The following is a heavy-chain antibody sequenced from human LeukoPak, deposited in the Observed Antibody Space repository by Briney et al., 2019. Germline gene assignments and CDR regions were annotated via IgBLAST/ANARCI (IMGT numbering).Heavy chain of an antibody. CDR1: GGTFSSYA. J-gene: IGHJ4*02. CDR3: ARRYSSSWYSFDY. D-gene: IGHD6-13*01. CDR2: IIPIFGTA. V-gene: IGHV1-69*05. Sequence: SVKVSCKASGGTFSSYAISWVRQAPGQGLEWMGGIIPIFGTANYAQKFQGRVTIATDESTSTAYMELSSLRSEDTAVYYCARRYSSSWYSFDYWGQGTLVTVSS.